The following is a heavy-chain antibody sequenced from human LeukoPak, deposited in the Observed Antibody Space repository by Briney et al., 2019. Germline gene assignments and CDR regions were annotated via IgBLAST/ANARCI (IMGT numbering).Heavy chain of an antibody. V-gene: IGHV5-10-1*01. Sequence: GESLLISSKGSGYSFTSHWITWVRRMPGKGPEWMGRIDPSDSYTKYSPSFQGHVTISADKSISTAYLQWSSLKASDTAMYYCASGAAIPQWGQGTLVTVSS. D-gene: IGHD2-2*02. CDR1: GYSFTSHW. J-gene: IGHJ4*02. CDR3: ASGAAIPQ. CDR2: IDPSDSYT.